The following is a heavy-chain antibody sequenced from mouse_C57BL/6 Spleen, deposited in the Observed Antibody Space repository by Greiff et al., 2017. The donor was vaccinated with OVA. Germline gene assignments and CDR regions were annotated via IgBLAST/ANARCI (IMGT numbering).Heavy chain of an antibody. D-gene: IGHD2-5*01. CDR3: ARGYSNYAMDY. CDR1: GFTFSDYG. Sequence: EVQRVESGGGLVKPGGSLKLSCAASGFTFSDYGMHWVRQAPEKGLEWVAYISSGSSTIYYADTVKGRFTISRDNAKNTLFLQMTSLRSEETAMYYCARGYSNYAMDYWGQGTSVTVSS. J-gene: IGHJ4*01. V-gene: IGHV5-17*01. CDR2: ISSGSSTI.